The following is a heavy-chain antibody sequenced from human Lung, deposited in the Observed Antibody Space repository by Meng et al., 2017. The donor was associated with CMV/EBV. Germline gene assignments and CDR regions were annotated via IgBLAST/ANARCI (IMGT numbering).Heavy chain of an antibody. CDR1: GYTFTGYY. V-gene: IGHV1-2*02. CDR3: ARVFGVVVPLEGCMDV. Sequence: ASXXVSXKASGYTFTGYYMHWVRQAPGQGLEWMGWINPNSGGTNYAQKLQGRVTMTRDTSISTAYMELSRLRSDDTAVYYCARVFGVVVPLEGCMDVWGQGTXVTVSS. CDR2: INPNSGGT. D-gene: IGHD2-2*01. J-gene: IGHJ6*02.